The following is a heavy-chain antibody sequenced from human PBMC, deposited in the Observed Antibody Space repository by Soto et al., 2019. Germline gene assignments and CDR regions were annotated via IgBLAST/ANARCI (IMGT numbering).Heavy chain of an antibody. J-gene: IGHJ6*03. Sequence: GGSLRLPCAASGFTFSSYGMHWVRQAPGKGLEWVAVISYDGSNKYYADSVKGRFTISRDNSKNTLYLQMNSLRAEDTAVYYCAKDSAAMTYYYYYMDVWGKGTTVTVSS. CDR2: ISYDGSNK. V-gene: IGHV3-30*18. CDR3: AKDSAAMTYYYYYMDV. D-gene: IGHD2-2*01. CDR1: GFTFSSYG.